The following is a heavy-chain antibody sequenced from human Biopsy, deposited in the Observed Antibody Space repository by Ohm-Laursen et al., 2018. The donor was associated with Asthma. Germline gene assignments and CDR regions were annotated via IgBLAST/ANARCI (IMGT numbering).Heavy chain of an antibody. J-gene: IGHJ6*02. CDR2: INHSGST. Sequence: SDTLSLTCAVSGGSFSGYYWSWIHQPPGKGLEWIGEINHSGSTTYNPSLKSRVTISVDTSKNQFSLKLSSVTAADTAVYYCARITNDRIAAAGRYYYYGMDVWGQGTTVTVSS. D-gene: IGHD6-13*01. CDR3: ARITNDRIAAAGRYYYYGMDV. V-gene: IGHV4-34*01. CDR1: GGSFSGYY.